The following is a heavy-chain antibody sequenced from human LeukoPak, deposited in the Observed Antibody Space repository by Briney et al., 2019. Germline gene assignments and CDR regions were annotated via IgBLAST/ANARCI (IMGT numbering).Heavy chain of an antibody. J-gene: IGHJ4*02. V-gene: IGHV6-1*01. CDR3: ARLGIATAPGDY. CDR1: GDSVSSNSVA. D-gene: IGHD6-13*01. CDR2: TYYRSKLYN. Sequence: SQTLSLTCALSGDSVSSNSVAWNWIRQSPSRGLEWLVRTYYRSKLYNDYAVSVKIRITINPDTSKNQFSLQLNSVTPEDSAVYYCARLGIATAPGDYWGQGTLVTVSS.